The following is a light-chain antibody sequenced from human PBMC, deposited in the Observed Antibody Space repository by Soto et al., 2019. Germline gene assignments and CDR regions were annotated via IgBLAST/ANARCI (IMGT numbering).Light chain of an antibody. CDR2: EVS. V-gene: IGLV2-8*01. CDR1: SSDVGGYNY. J-gene: IGLJ2*01. Sequence: QSALTQPPSASGSPGQSVTISCTGTSSDVGGYNYVSWYQHHPGTAPKLMIYEVSKRPSGVPDRFSGSKSGNTASLTVSGLQAEAEADYYCSSYAGSNNVVFGGGTKLTVL. CDR3: SSYAGSNNVV.